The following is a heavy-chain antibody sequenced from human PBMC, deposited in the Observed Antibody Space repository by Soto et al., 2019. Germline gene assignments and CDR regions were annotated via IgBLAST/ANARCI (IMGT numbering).Heavy chain of an antibody. Sequence: TLSLTCAVTSSSIASGAYSWNWIRHPPGKGLEWIGYIYHSGSTYYNPSLKSRVTISVDSSKNQFSLRLSSVTAAYTAVYYCARALTTYTGGYNYALDIWGQGTKVT. J-gene: IGHJ3*02. V-gene: IGHV4-30-2*01. D-gene: IGHD5-12*01. CDR3: ARALTTYTGGYNYALDI. CDR2: IYHSGST. CDR1: SSSIASGAYS.